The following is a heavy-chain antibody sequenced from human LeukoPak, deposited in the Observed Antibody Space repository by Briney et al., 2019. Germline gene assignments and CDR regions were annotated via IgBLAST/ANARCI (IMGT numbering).Heavy chain of an antibody. Sequence: ASVKVSCKASGYTFANYYIHLVRQAPGQGLEWMGWISAYNGNTNYAQKLQGRVTMTTDTSTSTAYMELRSLRSDDTAVYYCARGDSITYDYWGQGTLVTVSS. D-gene: IGHD3-22*01. CDR2: ISAYNGNT. CDR1: GYTFANYY. CDR3: ARGDSITYDY. V-gene: IGHV1-18*04. J-gene: IGHJ4*02.